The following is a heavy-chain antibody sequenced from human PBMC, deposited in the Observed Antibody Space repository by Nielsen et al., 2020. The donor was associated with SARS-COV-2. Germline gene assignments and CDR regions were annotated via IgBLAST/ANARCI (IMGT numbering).Heavy chain of an antibody. J-gene: IGHJ6*02. CDR2: IDPSDSYT. CDR3: TRLTRGYSYGSRYYYYYGMDV. CDR1: GYSFTSYW. D-gene: IGHD5-18*01. Sequence: GESLKISCKGSGYSFTSYWISWVRQMPGKGLEWMGRIDPSDSYTNYSPSFQGHVTTSADKSISTAYLQWSSLKASDTAMYYCTRLTRGYSYGSRYYYYYGMDVWGQGTTVTVSS. V-gene: IGHV5-10-1*01.